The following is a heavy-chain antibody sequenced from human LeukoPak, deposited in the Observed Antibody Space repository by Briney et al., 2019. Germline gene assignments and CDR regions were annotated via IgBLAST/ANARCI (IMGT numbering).Heavy chain of an antibody. CDR2: ISSSGSTI. D-gene: IGHD4-17*01. CDR1: GFTFNNYE. CDR3: ARGAALRFFDY. J-gene: IGHJ4*02. V-gene: IGHV3-48*03. Sequence: GGSLRLSCAASGFTFNNYEMNWVRQAPGKGLEWVSFISSSGSTIYYADSVKGRFTISRDNAKNSLYLQMNSLRAEDTAVYYCARGAALRFFDYWGQGTLVTVSS.